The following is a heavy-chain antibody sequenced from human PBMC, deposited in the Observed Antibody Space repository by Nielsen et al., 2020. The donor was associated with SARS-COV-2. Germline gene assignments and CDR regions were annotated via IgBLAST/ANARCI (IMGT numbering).Heavy chain of an antibody. CDR1: GASISSGGHF. V-gene: IGHV4-61*02. Sequence: SETLSLTCTVSGASISSGGHFWSWIRQPAGGKELEWIGRIYLSGHTNYNPSLKSRVTMSVDTSNHHFSLKLTSVTAADTAVYYCAREGVASDGSFDSWGQGILVTVSS. CDR3: AREGVASDGSFDS. CDR2: IYLSGHT. D-gene: IGHD6-13*01. J-gene: IGHJ4*02.